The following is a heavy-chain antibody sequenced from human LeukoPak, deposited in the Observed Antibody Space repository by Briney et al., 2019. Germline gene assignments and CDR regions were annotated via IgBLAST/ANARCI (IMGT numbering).Heavy chain of an antibody. CDR1: GFTFSDYY. CDR3: AKGDPPYDILTGPDY. CDR2: ISYDGSNK. V-gene: IGHV3-30*18. D-gene: IGHD3-9*01. Sequence: GGSLRLSCAASGFTFSDYYMSWIRQAPGKGLEWVAVISYDGSNKYYADSVKGRLTISRDNSKNSLYLQMNSLRSEDTALYYCAKGDPPYDILTGPDYWGQGTLVTVSS. J-gene: IGHJ4*02.